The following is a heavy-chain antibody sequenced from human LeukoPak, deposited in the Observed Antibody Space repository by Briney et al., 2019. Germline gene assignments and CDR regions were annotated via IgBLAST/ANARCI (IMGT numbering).Heavy chain of an antibody. CDR3: ASIGCSGGSCYSYQRYNWFDP. V-gene: IGHV4-39*07. D-gene: IGHD2-15*01. J-gene: IGHJ5*02. CDR1: GGSISSSSYY. CDR2: IYYSGST. Sequence: PSETLSLTCTVSGGSISSSSYYWSWIRQPPGKGLEWIGSIYYSGSTYYNPSLKSRVTISVDTSKNQFSLKLSSVTAADTAVYYCASIGCSGGSCYSYQRYNWFDPWGQGTLVTVSS.